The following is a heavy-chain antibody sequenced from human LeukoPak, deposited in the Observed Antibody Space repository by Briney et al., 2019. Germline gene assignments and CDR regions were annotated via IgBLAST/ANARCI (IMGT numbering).Heavy chain of an antibody. Sequence: GGSLRLSCAASGFTFSSYAMSWVRQAPGKGLEWVSAISGSGGSTYYADSVKGRFTISRDNSKNTLYLQMNSLRAEDTAVYYCAKYYDFWSGYFDFDYWGQGTLVTVSS. D-gene: IGHD3-3*01. CDR2: ISGSGGST. CDR1: GFTFSSYA. J-gene: IGHJ4*02. V-gene: IGHV3-23*01. CDR3: AKYYDFWSGYFDFDY.